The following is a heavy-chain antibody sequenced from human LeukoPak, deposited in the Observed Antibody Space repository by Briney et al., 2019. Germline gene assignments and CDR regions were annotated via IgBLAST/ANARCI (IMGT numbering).Heavy chain of an antibody. D-gene: IGHD3-10*01. CDR3: ARERASLVGYYFDY. CDR1: GGSFSRYY. V-gene: IGHV4-34*01. Sequence: SETLSLTCAVYGGSFSRYYWSWIRQPPGKGLEWIREINHSGSTNYNPSLKSRVTISVDTSKNQFSLKLSSVTAADTAVYYCARERASLVGYYFDYWGQGTLVTVSS. CDR2: INHSGST. J-gene: IGHJ4*02.